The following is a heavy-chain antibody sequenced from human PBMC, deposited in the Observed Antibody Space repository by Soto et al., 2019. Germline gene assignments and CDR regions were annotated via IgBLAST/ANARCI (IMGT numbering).Heavy chain of an antibody. J-gene: IGHJ3*02. V-gene: IGHV1-69*13. Sequence: ASVKVSCKASGGTFSSYAISWVRQAPGQGLEWMGGIIPIFGTANYAQKFQGRVTITADESTSTAYMELSSLRSEDTAVYYCARPLIQWLAKEADVFDIWGQGKMVTVSS. D-gene: IGHD6-19*01. CDR2: IIPIFGTA. CDR3: ARPLIQWLAKEADVFDI. CDR1: GGTFSSYA.